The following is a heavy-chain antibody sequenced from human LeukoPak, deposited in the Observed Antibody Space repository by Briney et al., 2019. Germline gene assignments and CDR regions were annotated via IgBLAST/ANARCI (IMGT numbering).Heavy chain of an antibody. D-gene: IGHD3-3*01. CDR3: ARDWSDGFDY. CDR2: IKEDGSEK. J-gene: IGHJ4*02. V-gene: IGHV3-7*01. CDR1: GFTFTSYW. Sequence: GGSLRLSCAASGFTFTSYWMSWVRQAPGKGLGWVASIKEDGSEKYYVDSVKGRFTISRDNAKNSVYLQMNSLRAEDTAVYYCARDWSDGFDYWGQGTLVTVSS.